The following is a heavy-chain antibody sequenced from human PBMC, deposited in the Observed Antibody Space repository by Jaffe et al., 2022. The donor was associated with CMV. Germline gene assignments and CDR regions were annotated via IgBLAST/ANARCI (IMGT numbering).Heavy chain of an antibody. V-gene: IGHV3-72*01. D-gene: IGHD2-15*01. CDR3: ARVSRSGAYFDY. CDR1: GFTASDHY. CDR2: TRDKPNRYST. J-gene: IGHJ4*02. Sequence: EVQLVESGGGLVQPGGSLRLSCAAFGFTASDHYMDWVRLAPGKGPEWVGRTRDKPNRYSTEYAASVKGRFTISRDDSKNSLYLQMNSLRTEDTAMYFCARVSRSGAYFDYWGLGTLVTVSS.